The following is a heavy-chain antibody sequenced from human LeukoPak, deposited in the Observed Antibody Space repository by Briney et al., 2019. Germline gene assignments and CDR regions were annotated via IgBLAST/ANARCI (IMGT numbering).Heavy chain of an antibody. J-gene: IGHJ5*02. V-gene: IGHV4-39*01. Sequence: SETLSLTCSVSGGSISSSSSYWGWIRQPPGKGLEWIVSIYYSGSIFDNPALKSRVTISVDTSKNQFSLKLSSVTAADTAVYYCARVHEEWGSHRWSNLGLNWFDPWGQGTLVTVSS. CDR2: IYYSGSI. CDR3: ARVHEEWGSHRWSNLGLNWFDP. CDR1: GGSISSSSSY. D-gene: IGHD3-16*02.